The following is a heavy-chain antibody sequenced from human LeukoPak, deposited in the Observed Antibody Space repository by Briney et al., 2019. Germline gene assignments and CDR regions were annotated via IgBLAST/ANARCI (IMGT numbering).Heavy chain of an antibody. J-gene: IGHJ5*02. Sequence: GASVKVSCKASGYTFTGYYMHWVRQAPGQGLEWVGWINPNRGGTNYAQKFQGGVTMTRDRAISTAYMELSRLRSDDTAVYYCAREMTHDYYDSSGYPGWFDPWGQGTLVTVSS. D-gene: IGHD3-22*01. V-gene: IGHV1-2*02. CDR2: INPNRGGT. CDR3: AREMTHDYYDSSGYPGWFDP. CDR1: GYTFTGYY.